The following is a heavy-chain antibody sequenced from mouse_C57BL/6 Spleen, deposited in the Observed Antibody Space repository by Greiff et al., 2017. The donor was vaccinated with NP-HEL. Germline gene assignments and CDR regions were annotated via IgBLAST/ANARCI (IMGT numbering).Heavy chain of an antibody. CDR1: GYAFSSSW. CDR3: ASPPYYYGISYYFDY. Sequence: VQLQQSGPELVKPGASVKISCKASGYAFSSSWMNWVKQRPGKGLEWIGRIYPGDGDTNYNGKVKGKATLTADKSSSTAYMQLSSLTSEASAVYFCASPPYYYGISYYFDYWGQGTTLTVSS. D-gene: IGHD1-1*01. J-gene: IGHJ2*01. V-gene: IGHV1-82*01. CDR2: IYPGDGDT.